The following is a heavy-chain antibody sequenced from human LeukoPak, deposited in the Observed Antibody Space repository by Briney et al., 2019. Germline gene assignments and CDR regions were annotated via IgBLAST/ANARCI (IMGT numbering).Heavy chain of an antibody. CDR2: ISAYNGNT. CDR3: ARSRYDYVWGSYRHPFDY. J-gene: IGHJ4*02. D-gene: IGHD3-16*02. V-gene: IGHV1-18*01. Sequence: VASVKVSCKASGYTFTSYGISWVRQAPGQGLEWMGWISAYNGNTNYAQKLQGRVTMTTDTSTSTAYMELRSLRSDDTVVYYCARSRYDYVWGSYRHPFDYWGQGTLVTVSS. CDR1: GYTFTSYG.